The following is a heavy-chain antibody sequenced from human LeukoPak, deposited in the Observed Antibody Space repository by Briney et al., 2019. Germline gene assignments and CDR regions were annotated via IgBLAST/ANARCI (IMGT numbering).Heavy chain of an antibody. V-gene: IGHV4-34*01. CDR2: INHSGST. CDR3: ARGFRIAARRTFDY. Sequence: PSETLSLTCAVYGGSFSGYYWSWIRQPPGKGLEWIGEINHSGSTNYNPSLKSRVTISVDTSKNQFSLKLSSVTAADTAVYYCARGFRIAARRTFDYWGQGTLVTVSS. CDR1: GGSFSGYY. D-gene: IGHD6-6*01. J-gene: IGHJ4*02.